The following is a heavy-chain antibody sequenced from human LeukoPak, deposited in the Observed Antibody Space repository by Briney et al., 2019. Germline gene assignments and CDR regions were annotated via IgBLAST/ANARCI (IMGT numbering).Heavy chain of an antibody. CDR2: IYDSGAT. D-gene: IGHD6-13*01. V-gene: IGHV4-39*01. CDR3: ARRIAAAVYYFDY. J-gene: IGHJ4*02. CDR1: RSSITSRSYY. Sequence: SETLSLTCTVSRSSITSRSYYWAWIRQPPGKGLEWIGSIYDSGATYYNPSLESRVTISVDTSKNQFSLSLRSVTAADTALYYCARRIAAAVYYFDYWGQGTRVTVSS.